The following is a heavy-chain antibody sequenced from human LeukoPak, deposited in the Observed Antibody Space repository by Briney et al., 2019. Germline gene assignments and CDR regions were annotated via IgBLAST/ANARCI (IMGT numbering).Heavy chain of an antibody. CDR3: AREWDYGSGSTGYDY. J-gene: IGHJ4*02. CDR2: ISAYNGNT. Sequence: SVKVSCKASGGTLRNYAINWVRQAPGQGLEWMGWISAYNGNTNYAQKLQGRVTMTTDTSTSTAYMELRSLRSDDTAVYYCAREWDYGSGSTGYDYWGQGTLVTVSS. D-gene: IGHD3-10*01. CDR1: GGTLRNYA. V-gene: IGHV1-18*01.